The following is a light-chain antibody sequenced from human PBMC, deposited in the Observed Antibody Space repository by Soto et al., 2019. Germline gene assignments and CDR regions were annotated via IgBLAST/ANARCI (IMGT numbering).Light chain of an antibody. J-gene: IGKJ4*01. CDR1: HSVSNY. V-gene: IGKV3-11*01. CDR2: DAS. Sequence: EIVLTQSPATLSLSPGERATLSCRASHSVSNYLAWYQQRPGQAPRLLIYDASNRAAGIPARFSGSGSGTDFTLTISSLEPEHFAVYYCQQRSLTFGGGTRVEIK. CDR3: QQRSLT.